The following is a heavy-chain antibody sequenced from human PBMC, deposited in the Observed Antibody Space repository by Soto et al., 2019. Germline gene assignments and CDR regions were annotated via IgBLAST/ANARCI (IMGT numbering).Heavy chain of an antibody. CDR3: AKDARRTGIVGQWVV. V-gene: IGHV3-23*01. D-gene: IGHD1-26*01. J-gene: IGHJ1*01. CDR1: GFTFSDYA. Sequence: GGSLRLSCAGSGFTFSDYAMAWVRQAPGKGLEWVSGISDSGISTYYPDPVKGRFAISRDNSKNTLFLQMKSLRVADTAVYYCAKDARRTGIVGQWVVWGHGTLVTVSS. CDR2: ISDSGIST.